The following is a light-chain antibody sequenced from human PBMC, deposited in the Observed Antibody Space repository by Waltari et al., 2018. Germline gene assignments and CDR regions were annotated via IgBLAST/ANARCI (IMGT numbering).Light chain of an antibody. CDR2: DVN. V-gene: IGLV2-14*01. J-gene: IGLJ1*01. CDR3: SSYTSSSTYV. CDR1: SSDVGVYNS. Sequence: QSALTQPASVSGSPGQSITISCTGTSSDVGVYNSVSWFHQHPGKAPKLMIYDVNKRPSGFSNRFSGSKSGITASLTISGLQAEDEADYYCSSYTSSSTYVFGTGTKVTVL.